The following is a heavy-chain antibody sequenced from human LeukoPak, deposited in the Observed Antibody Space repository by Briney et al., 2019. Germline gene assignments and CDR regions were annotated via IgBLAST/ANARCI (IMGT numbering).Heavy chain of an antibody. Sequence: GGSLRLSCEASGFPFDDFAMSWVRQAPGKGLEWVSGISWNGRSTGYADSVKGRFTISRDNAKNSLYLQMNSLRVEDTAVYYCARDPGGYNFWNGYYVNWFDPWGQGTLVTVSS. V-gene: IGHV3-20*04. CDR1: GFPFDDFA. D-gene: IGHD3-3*01. CDR2: ISWNGRST. CDR3: ARDPGGYNFWNGYYVNWFDP. J-gene: IGHJ5*02.